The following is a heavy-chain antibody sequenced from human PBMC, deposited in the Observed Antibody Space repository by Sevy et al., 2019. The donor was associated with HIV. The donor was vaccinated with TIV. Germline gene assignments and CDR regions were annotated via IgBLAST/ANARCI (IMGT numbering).Heavy chain of an antibody. Sequence: ASVKVSCKTSGYKFTYYYIHWVRQAPGQGLEWLGWTNPNSDVIKSAQKFHGRVTMTKDRSTNTAYLELSGLRSDDTAVYFCARDQEYCSTSTNTCYSGLDSWGQGTLVTVSS. V-gene: IGHV1-2*02. CDR2: TNPNSDVI. CDR1: GYKFTYYY. CDR3: ARDQEYCSTSTNTCYSGLDS. J-gene: IGHJ4*02. D-gene: IGHD2-2*01.